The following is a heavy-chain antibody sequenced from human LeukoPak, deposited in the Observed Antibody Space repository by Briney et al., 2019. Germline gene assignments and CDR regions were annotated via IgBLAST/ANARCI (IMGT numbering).Heavy chain of an antibody. Sequence: SETLSLTCSVSGGSISGYYWSWIRQPAGKGLEWIGRIFTDGSTNYNPSLKSRVTMSVDTSRNQFSLKLSSVTAADTAVYYCARDVGLSLDYWGQGTLVTVSS. CDR2: IFTDGST. CDR1: GGSISGYY. CDR3: ARDVGLSLDY. D-gene: IGHD3-16*01. J-gene: IGHJ4*02. V-gene: IGHV4-4*07.